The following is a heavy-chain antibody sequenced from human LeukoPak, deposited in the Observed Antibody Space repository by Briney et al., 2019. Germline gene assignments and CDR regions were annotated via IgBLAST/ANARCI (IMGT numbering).Heavy chain of an antibody. CDR3: AREGHYYDSSGYYHDY. Sequence: GGSLRLSCAASRFTFSSYSMNWVRQAPGKGLEWVSSISSSGSYIYYADSVKGRFTISRDNAKNSLYLQMNSLRAEDTAVYYCAREGHYYDSSGYYHDYWGQGTLVTVSS. D-gene: IGHD3-22*01. CDR1: RFTFSSYS. CDR2: ISSSGSYI. J-gene: IGHJ4*02. V-gene: IGHV3-21*01.